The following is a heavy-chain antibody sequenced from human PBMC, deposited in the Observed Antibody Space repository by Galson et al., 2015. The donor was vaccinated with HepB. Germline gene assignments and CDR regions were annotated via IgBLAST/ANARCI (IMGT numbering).Heavy chain of an antibody. CDR3: ARGQTSLAYFEN. J-gene: IGHJ4*02. CDR2: ITSSSSST. V-gene: IGHV3-48*02. Sequence: SLRLSCAASGFTFSSDSMYWVRQAPGKGLEWISYITSSSSSTQYAESVKGRFTISRDNVKNSLYLQMNSPRDEDTAVYYCARGQTSLAYFENWGQGTLVTVSS. CDR1: GFTFSSDS.